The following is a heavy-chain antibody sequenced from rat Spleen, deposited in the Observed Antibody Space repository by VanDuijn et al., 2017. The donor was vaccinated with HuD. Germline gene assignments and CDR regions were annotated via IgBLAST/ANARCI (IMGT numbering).Heavy chain of an antibody. V-gene: IGHV5S23*01. Sequence: EVQLVESDGGLVQPGRSLKLSCAASGFTFSNYDMAWVRQAPTKGLEWVASISTGGGNTYSRDSVKGRFTISRDNAKSTLYLQMNSLRSEDTATYYCTRGEEAIGGYWGQGVMVTVSS. J-gene: IGHJ2*01. CDR1: GFTFSNYD. CDR3: TRGEEAIGGY. D-gene: IGHD1-11*01. CDR2: ISTGGGNT.